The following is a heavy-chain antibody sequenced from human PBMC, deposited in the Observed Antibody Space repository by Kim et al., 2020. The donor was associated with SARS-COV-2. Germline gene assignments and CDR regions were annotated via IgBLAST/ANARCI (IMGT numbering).Heavy chain of an antibody. V-gene: IGHV4-34*01. D-gene: IGHD6-13*01. CDR2: MNHIGST. Sequence: SETLSLTCAVYGGSFSDHYWSWIRQPPGKGLEWIGEMNHIGSTMYNPSLKSRVTISVDTSKNQFTLKLTSVTAADTAVYYCTTATGREAGTDYWGQGTLV. CDR3: TTATGREAGTDY. CDR1: GGSFSDHY. J-gene: IGHJ4*02.